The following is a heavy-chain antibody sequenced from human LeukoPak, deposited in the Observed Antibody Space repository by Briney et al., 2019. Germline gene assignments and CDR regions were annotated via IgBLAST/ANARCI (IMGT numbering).Heavy chain of an antibody. CDR1: GFTFSSYA. CDR2: ISGSGGST. CDR3: AKTRGSGPFDY. D-gene: IGHD3-10*01. Sequence: GGSLRLSCAASGFTFSSYAMSWVRQAPGKGLEWVSSISGSGGSTYYGDSVKGRFTISRDNSKNTLYLQMNSLRAEDTAVYYCAKTRGSGPFDYWGQGALVTVSS. J-gene: IGHJ4*02. V-gene: IGHV3-23*01.